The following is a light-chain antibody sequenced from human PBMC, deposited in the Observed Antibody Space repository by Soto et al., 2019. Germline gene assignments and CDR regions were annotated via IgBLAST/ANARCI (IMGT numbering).Light chain of an antibody. CDR2: SES. CDR3: QLSYSLPLS. J-gene: IGKJ4*01. CDR1: ESISRS. V-gene: IGKV1-39*01. Sequence: DIQMTQSPCSLPASVGDRVTITCRTSESISRSLNWYQQKPGKAPKFLMYSESSLHSGVPSRFSGSGSGTDFTLTISNVQPEDFATYYWQLSYSLPLSFGGGTKVEIK.